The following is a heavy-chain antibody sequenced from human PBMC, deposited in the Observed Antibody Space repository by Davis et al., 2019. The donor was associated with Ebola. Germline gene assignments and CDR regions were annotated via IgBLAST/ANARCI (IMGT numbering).Heavy chain of an antibody. CDR2: IWDDGSNK. Sequence: GGSLRLSCTVSGFTFRSYGMHWVRQAPGKGLQWVAVIWDDGSNKYYADSVKGRFTISRDNSKNTLYLQMNSLRAEDTAVYYCATTPQYSSGQNKPFDYWGQGTLVTVSS. V-gene: IGHV3-33*08. CDR1: GFTFRSYG. CDR3: ATTPQYSSGQNKPFDY. D-gene: IGHD6-19*01. J-gene: IGHJ4*02.